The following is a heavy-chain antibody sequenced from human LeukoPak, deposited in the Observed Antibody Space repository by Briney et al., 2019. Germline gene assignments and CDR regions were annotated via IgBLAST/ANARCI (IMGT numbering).Heavy chain of an antibody. CDR3: AREYYYDSSVPYNWFDP. D-gene: IGHD3-22*01. CDR2: IYYIGST. CDR1: GGPISSYY. J-gene: IGHJ5*02. V-gene: IGHV4-59*12. Sequence: SETLSLTCTVSGGPISSYYWSWIRQPPGKGLEWIGNIYYIGSTNYNPSLQSRVTISVDTSKNQFSLKLSSVTAADTAVYYCAREYYYDSSVPYNWFDPWGQGTLVTVSS.